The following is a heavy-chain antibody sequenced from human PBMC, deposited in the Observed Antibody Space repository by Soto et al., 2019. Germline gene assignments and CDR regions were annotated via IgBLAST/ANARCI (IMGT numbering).Heavy chain of an antibody. D-gene: IGHD3-22*01. Sequence: PSETLSLTCAVSGGSISSDDYSWTWIRQPPGKALEWLGYISDSGDTYYNPSLKSRATISADRPKNQFSLNLSSVTAADTAVYYCARGSTDYFDSTGYHGYFDYWGQGTPVTVSS. J-gene: IGHJ4*02. CDR3: ARGSTDYFDSTGYHGYFDY. CDR2: ISDSGDT. CDR1: GGSISSDDYS. V-gene: IGHV4-30-2*01.